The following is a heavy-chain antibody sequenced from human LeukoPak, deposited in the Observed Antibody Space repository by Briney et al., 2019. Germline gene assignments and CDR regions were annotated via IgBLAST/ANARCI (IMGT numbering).Heavy chain of an antibody. CDR1: GFTFSSYA. D-gene: IGHD3-10*01. CDR2: IYSGGST. Sequence: GGSLRLSCAASGFTFSSYAMSWVRQAPGKGLEWVSVIYSGGSTYYADSVKGRFTISRDNSKNTLYLQMNSLRAEDTAVYYCARDHGSYYFDYWGQGTLVTVSS. J-gene: IGHJ4*02. CDR3: ARDHGSYYFDY. V-gene: IGHV3-53*01.